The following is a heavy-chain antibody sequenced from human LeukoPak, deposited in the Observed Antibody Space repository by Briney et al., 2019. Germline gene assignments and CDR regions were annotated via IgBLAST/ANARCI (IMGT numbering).Heavy chain of an antibody. CDR1: GYTFTGQY. CDR2: INPNTGGT. D-gene: IGHD1-7*01. J-gene: IGHJ4*02. Sequence: GASVKVSCKASGYTFTGQYMHWVRQAPGQGLEWMGWINPNTGGTNYAQKLQGRVTMTTDTSTSTAYMELRSLRSDDTAVYYCATIGITGTTNLGYWGQGTLVTVSS. CDR3: ATIGITGTTNLGY. V-gene: IGHV1-2*02.